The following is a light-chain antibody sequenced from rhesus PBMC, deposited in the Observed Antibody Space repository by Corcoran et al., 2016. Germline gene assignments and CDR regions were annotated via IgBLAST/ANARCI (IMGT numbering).Light chain of an antibody. J-gene: IGKJ3*01. V-gene: IGKV2-91*01. CDR1: QSLLHSNGNTY. CDR3: MQVIHLPFT. Sequence: DIVMTQTPLSLPVTPGEPASISCRSSQSLLHSNGNTYLYWYLQKPGKSPQLLMYLVSNRASGVPDRLSGRGSGTDFTMKISRVEAEDVGVYYCMQVIHLPFTFGPGTKLDIK. CDR2: LVS.